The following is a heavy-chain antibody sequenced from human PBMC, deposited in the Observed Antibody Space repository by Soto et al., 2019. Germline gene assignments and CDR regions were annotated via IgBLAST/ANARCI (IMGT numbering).Heavy chain of an antibody. D-gene: IGHD4-4*01. V-gene: IGHV4-34*01. CDR1: GGSFSGYY. CDR2: INHSGST. CDR3: ARGVSNSNYAATFFDY. Sequence: QVQLQQWGAGLLKPSETLSLTCAVYGGSFSGYYWSWIRQPPGKGLEWIGEINHSGSTNYNPSLKSRVTISVDTSKNQFSLKLSSVTAADTAVYYCARGVSNSNYAATFFDYWGQGTLVTVSS. J-gene: IGHJ4*02.